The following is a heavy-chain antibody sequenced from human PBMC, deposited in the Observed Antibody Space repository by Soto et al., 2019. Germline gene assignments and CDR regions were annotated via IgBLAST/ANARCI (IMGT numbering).Heavy chain of an antibody. CDR1: GGSFSGYY. J-gene: IGHJ4*02. CDR2: INHSGST. Sequence: LETLSLTCAVYGGSFSGYYWSWIRQPPGKGLEWIGEINHSGSTNYNPSLKSRVTISVDTSKDQFSLKLSSVTAADTAVYYCARVRSYGGGLDYWSQGTLVTVSS. D-gene: IGHD5-18*01. CDR3: ARVRSYGGGLDY. V-gene: IGHV4-34*01.